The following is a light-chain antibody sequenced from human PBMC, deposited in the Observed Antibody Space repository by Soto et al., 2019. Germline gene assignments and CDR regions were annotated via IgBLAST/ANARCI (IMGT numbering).Light chain of an antibody. CDR1: QSISNW. V-gene: IGKV1-5*01. CDR2: DAS. CDR3: QQSNSYSRT. Sequence: DIQMTQSPSTLPASVGDRVTITCRASQSISNWLAWYQKKPGTDPKLLIYDASSLESGVPSRFSGIGSGTEFNLTLRRLQTDDCATYEGQQSNSYSRTFCPWTKVDIK. J-gene: IGKJ1*01.